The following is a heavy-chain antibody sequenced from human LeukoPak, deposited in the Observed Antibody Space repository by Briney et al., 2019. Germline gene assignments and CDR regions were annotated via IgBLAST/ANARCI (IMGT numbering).Heavy chain of an antibody. Sequence: PSETLSLTCTVSGGSISSYYWGWIRQPPGKGLEWIGSIYHSGSTYYNPSLKSRVTISVDTSKNQFSLKLSSVTAADTAVYYCARHIRGYYDFWSGLGDYMDVWGKGTTVTVSS. V-gene: IGHV4-38-2*02. D-gene: IGHD3-3*01. CDR3: ARHIRGYYDFWSGLGDYMDV. CDR2: IYHSGST. J-gene: IGHJ6*03. CDR1: GGSISSYY.